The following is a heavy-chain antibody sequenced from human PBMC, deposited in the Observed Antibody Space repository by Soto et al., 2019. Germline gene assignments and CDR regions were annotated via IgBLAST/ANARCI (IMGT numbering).Heavy chain of an antibody. CDR1: GASFSGYY. CDR3: ARVQYNWNYGAFDI. V-gene: IGHV4-34*01. D-gene: IGHD1-7*01. CDR2: VNHSGDT. Sequence: ETLSLTCSVYGASFSGYYWRWIRQPPGKRLEWIGEVNHSGDTNYNPSLKSRVTVSADTSKNQFSLNLRSVTAADTDVYYCARVQYNWNYGAFDIWGQGTMVTV. J-gene: IGHJ3*02.